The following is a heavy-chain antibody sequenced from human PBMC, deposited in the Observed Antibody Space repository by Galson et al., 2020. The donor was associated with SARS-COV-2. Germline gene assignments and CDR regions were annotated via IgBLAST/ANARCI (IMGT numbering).Heavy chain of an antibody. D-gene: IGHD5-18*01. Sequence: DSVKVSCKASGYTFTGYYMHWVRQAPGQGLEWMGWINPNSGGTNYAQKFQGRVTMTRDTSISIAYMELSRLRSDDTAVYYCARDGTAMVTNGVDMWCQGTMVTVSS. V-gene: IGHV1-2*02. CDR3: ARDGTAMVTNGVDM. CDR2: INPNSGGT. J-gene: IGHJ3*02. CDR1: GYTFTGYY.